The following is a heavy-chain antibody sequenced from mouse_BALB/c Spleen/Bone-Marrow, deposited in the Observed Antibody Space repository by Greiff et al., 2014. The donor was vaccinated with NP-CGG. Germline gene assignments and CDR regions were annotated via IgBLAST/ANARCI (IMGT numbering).Heavy chain of an antibody. CDR3: AFGNYDFDY. D-gene: IGHD2-1*01. CDR2: IYPGDGDT. CDR1: GYAFSSYW. V-gene: IGHV1-80*01. Sequence: VQGVESGAELVRPGSSVKISCKASGYAFSSYWMNWVKQRPGQGLEWIGQIYPGDGDTNYSGKFKGKATLTADESSSTAYMQLSRLTSEDSAVYFCAFGNYDFDYWGQGTTLTVSS. J-gene: IGHJ2*01.